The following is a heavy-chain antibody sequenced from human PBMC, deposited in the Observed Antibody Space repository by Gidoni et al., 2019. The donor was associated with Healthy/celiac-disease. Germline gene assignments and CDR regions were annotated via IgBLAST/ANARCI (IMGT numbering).Heavy chain of an antibody. CDR2: ISGSGGST. J-gene: IGHJ6*02. CDR3: AKAGYCSSTSCRPYYYYGMDV. Sequence: EVQLVESGGGLVQPGGSLRLSCAASGFTFSSYAMSWVRQAPGKGLEWVSAISGSGGSTYYADSVKGRFTISRDNSKNTLYLQMNSLRAEDTAVYYCAKAGYCSSTSCRPYYYYGMDVWGQGTTVTVSS. D-gene: IGHD2-2*03. V-gene: IGHV3-23*04. CDR1: GFTFSSYA.